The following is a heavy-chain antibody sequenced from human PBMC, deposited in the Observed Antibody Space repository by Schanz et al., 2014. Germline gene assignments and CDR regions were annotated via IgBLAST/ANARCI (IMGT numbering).Heavy chain of an antibody. CDR3: VSSGSYSSYAF. CDR1: TFTFDHYA. Sequence: EVQLLESGGGLVQPGGSLRLSCSASTFTFDHYAMTWVRQAPGKGLEWVARINSVGSNTDYADSVTGRFTISRDNSKNSLYLQMNSLRAEDTAVYHCVSSGSYSSYAFWGQGTLVTVSS. D-gene: IGHD3-10*01. CDR2: INSVGSNT. V-gene: IGHV3-23*01. J-gene: IGHJ4*02.